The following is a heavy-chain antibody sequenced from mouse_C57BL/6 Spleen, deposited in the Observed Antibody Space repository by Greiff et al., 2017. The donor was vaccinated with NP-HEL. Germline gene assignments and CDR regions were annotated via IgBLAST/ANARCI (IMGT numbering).Heavy chain of an antibody. J-gene: IGHJ2*01. Sequence: QVQLQQSGAELAKPGASVKLSCKASGYTFTSYWMHWVKQRPGQGLALIGYINPSSGYTKYNQQLKDTATWTADKSSSTTYMQLSSLTYDDSSVYYCARACITTVVATNYFDYWGQGTTLTFSS. CDR2: INPSSGYT. CDR3: ARACITTVVATNYFDY. D-gene: IGHD1-1*01. V-gene: IGHV1-7*01. CDR1: GYTFTSYW.